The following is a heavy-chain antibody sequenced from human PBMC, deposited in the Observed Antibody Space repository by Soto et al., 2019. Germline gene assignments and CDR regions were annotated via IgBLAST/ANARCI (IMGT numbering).Heavy chain of an antibody. V-gene: IGHV1-24*01. J-gene: IGHJ5*02. CDR1: GYTLTELS. CDR3: ATAPVGQRWFDP. CDR2: FDPEDGET. Sequence: ASVTVSCKVSGYTLTELSMHWVRQAPGKGLEWMGGFDPEDGETIYAQKFQGRVTMTEDTSTDTAYMELSSLRSEDTAVYYCATAPVGQRWFDPWGQGTLVTVSS. D-gene: IGHD3-16*01.